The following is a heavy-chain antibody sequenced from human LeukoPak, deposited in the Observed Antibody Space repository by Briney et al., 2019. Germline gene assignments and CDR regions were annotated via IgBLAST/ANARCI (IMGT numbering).Heavy chain of an antibody. CDR3: ARDRFVKGITIFGVALDY. J-gene: IGHJ4*02. D-gene: IGHD3-3*01. CDR1: GFTFSSYS. CDR2: ISSSSSYI. Sequence: GGSLRLSCAASGFTFSSYSMNWVRQAPGKGLEWVSSISSSSSYIYYADSVKGRFTISRDNAKNSLYLQMNSLRAEDTAVYYCARDRFVKGITIFGVALDYWGQGTLVTVSS. V-gene: IGHV3-21*01.